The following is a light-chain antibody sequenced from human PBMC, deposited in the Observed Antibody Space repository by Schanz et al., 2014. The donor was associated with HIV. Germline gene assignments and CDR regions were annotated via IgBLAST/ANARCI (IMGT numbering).Light chain of an antibody. CDR2: GAS. V-gene: IGKV3-20*01. J-gene: IGKJ1*01. CDR3: QQYGSSPWT. Sequence: IVLTQSPGTLSLSPGERATLSCRASQSLGSNFVAWYQQKPGQAPRLLIYGASSRATGIPDRFSGSGSGTDFTLTISRLEPEDFAVYYCQQYGSSPWTFGQGTKVEIK. CDR1: QSLGSNF.